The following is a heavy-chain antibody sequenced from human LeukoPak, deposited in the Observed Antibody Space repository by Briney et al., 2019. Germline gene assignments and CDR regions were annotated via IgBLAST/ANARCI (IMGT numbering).Heavy chain of an antibody. CDR3: ARDSSDAYNPEPGY. Sequence: GGSLRLSCAASGFTFDDYAMHWVRQAPGKGLEWVSFISGMSSTIYYADSVKGRFTISRDNAKNSVYLQMNSLRDEDTAVYYCARDSSDAYNPEPGYWGQGTLVTVSS. V-gene: IGHV3-48*02. D-gene: IGHD5-24*01. CDR1: GFTFDDYA. J-gene: IGHJ4*02. CDR2: ISGMSSTI.